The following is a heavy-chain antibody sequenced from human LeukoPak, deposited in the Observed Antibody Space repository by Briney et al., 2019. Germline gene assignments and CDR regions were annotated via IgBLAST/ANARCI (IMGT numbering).Heavy chain of an antibody. Sequence: ASVKVSCKASGYTFTSYGIIWVRQAPGQGLEWMGWISAYNGNTNYAQKLQGRVTVTTDTSTSTAYMELRSLRSDDTAVYYCARTQDTMVRGNLHFDYWGQGTLVTVSS. CDR2: ISAYNGNT. CDR3: ARTQDTMVRGNLHFDY. D-gene: IGHD3-10*01. V-gene: IGHV1-18*01. J-gene: IGHJ4*02. CDR1: GYTFTSYG.